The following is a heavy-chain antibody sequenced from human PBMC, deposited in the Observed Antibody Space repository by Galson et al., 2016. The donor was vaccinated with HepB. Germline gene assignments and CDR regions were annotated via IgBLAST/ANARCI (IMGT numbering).Heavy chain of an antibody. J-gene: IGHJ2*01. V-gene: IGHV6-1*01. CDR1: GDSVSSDSAT. D-gene: IGHD3-16*01. CDR3: ARVPLLFVDAVGYDAFDI. CDR2: TYYRSKWHN. Sequence: CAISGDSVSSDSATWNWIRQSPSRGLEWLGRTYYRSKWHNDYALSVKSRISINADTSKNQISLQLNSMSPEDTAVYYCARVPLLFVDAVGYDAFDIWGRGTLVTVSS.